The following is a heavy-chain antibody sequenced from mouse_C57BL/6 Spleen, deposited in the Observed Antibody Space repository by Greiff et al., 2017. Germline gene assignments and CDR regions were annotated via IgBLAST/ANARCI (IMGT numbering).Heavy chain of an antibody. D-gene: IGHD6-2*01. CDR1: GFTFSSYA. V-gene: IGHV5-4*01. Sequence: EVMLVESGGGLVKPGGSLKLSCAASGFTFSSYAMPWVRQTPEKRLEWVATISDGGSYTYYPDNVKGRFTISRDKAKNNLYLQMSHLKSEDTAMYYCAREGGSLMDYWGQGTSVTVSS. J-gene: IGHJ4*01. CDR2: ISDGGSYT. CDR3: AREGGSLMDY.